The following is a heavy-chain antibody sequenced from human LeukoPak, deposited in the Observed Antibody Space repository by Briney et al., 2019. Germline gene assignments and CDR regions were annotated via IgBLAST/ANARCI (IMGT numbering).Heavy chain of an antibody. CDR1: GGSFSGYY. D-gene: IGHD2-15*01. V-gene: IGHV4-34*01. J-gene: IGHJ5*02. Sequence: SSETLSLTCAVYGGSFSGYYWSWIRQPPGKGLEWIGEIDHSGSTNYNPSLKSRVTISVDTSKNQFSLKLSSVTAADTAVYYCARGDCSGGSCYSNPPANWFDPWGQGTLVTVSS. CDR2: IDHSGST. CDR3: ARGDCSGGSCYSNPPANWFDP.